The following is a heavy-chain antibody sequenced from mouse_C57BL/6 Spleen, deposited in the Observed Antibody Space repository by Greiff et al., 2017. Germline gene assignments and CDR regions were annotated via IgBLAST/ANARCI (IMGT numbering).Heavy chain of an antibody. V-gene: IGHV5-17*01. CDR1: GFTFSDYG. J-gene: IGHJ1*03. CDR2: ISSGSSTI. CDR3: ASPLYYGGYFDV. D-gene: IGHD2-1*01. Sequence: EVQLVESGGGLVKPGGSLKLSCAASGFTFSDYGMHWVRQAPEKGLEWVAYISSGSSTIYYADTVKGRFTISRDNAKNTLFLQMTSRRSEDTAMYYCASPLYYGGYFDVWGTGTTVTVSS.